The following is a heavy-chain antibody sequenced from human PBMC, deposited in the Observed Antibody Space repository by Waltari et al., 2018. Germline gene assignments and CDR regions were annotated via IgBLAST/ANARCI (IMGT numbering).Heavy chain of an antibody. D-gene: IGHD3-3*01. CDR3: ARDGVTLFGVVIAEGNYFDY. Sequence: QVQMVQSGAEVKKPGASVGVSCKASGYTFTSFVPIWVRQAPGQGLEWMGWISGYSGEEKVAQKVQGRLTMNTDASTSTAYMELRSLESDDTGVYYCARDGVTLFGVVIAEGNYFDYWGQGTLLTVSS. V-gene: IGHV1-18*01. CDR2: ISGYSGEE. J-gene: IGHJ4*02. CDR1: GYTFTSFV.